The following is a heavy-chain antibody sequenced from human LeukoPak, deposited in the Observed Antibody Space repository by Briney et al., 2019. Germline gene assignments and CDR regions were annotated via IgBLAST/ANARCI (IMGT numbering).Heavy chain of an antibody. V-gene: IGHV4-39*01. CDR1: GASISGSRYY. D-gene: IGHD1-26*01. CDR3: ARLVGAATDPFDY. J-gene: IGHJ4*02. Sequence: SETLSLTCTVSGASISGSRYYWGWIRQPPGKGLEWIGTIYYSGTTYYNPSLKSRVTISIDTSKNQFSLKLSSVTGADTAVYYCARLVGAATDPFDYWGQGTLVTVSS. CDR2: IYYSGTT.